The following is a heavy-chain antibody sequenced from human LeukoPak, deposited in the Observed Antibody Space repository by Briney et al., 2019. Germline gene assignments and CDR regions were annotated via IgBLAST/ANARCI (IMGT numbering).Heavy chain of an antibody. J-gene: IGHJ6*03. CDR3: ARGDKQQRRPYYYYYYMDV. CDR2: MNPNSGNT. D-gene: IGHD6-13*01. CDR1: GYTFTSYG. V-gene: IGHV1-8*02. Sequence: ASVKVSCKASGYTFTSYGISWVRQATGQGLEWMGWMNPNSGNTGYAQKFQGRVTMTRNTSISTAYMELSSLRSEDTAVYYCARGDKQQRRPYYYYYYMDVWGKGTTVTISS.